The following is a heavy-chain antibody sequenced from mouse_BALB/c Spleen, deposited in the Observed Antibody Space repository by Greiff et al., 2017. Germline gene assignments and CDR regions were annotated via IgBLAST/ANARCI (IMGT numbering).Heavy chain of an antibody. CDR3: ARSEVTTVVATDY. V-gene: IGHV1-54*01. CDR2: INPGSGGT. CDR1: GYAFTNYL. Sequence: QVQLKESGAELVRPGTSVKVSCKASGYAFTNYLIEWVKQRPGQGLEWIGVINPGSGGTNYNEKFKGKATLTADKSSSTAYMQLSSLTSDDSAVYFCARSEVTTVVATDYWGQGTTLTVSS. D-gene: IGHD1-1*01. J-gene: IGHJ2*01.